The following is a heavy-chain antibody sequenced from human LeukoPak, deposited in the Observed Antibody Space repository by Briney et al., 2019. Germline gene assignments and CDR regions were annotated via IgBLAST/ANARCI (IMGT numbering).Heavy chain of an antibody. CDR3: AREWDSSSSRTSYFDY. D-gene: IGHD6-6*01. V-gene: IGHV4-4*02. Sequence: SGTLSLTCAVSGGSISSSNWWSWVRQPPGKGLEWIGEIYHSGSTNYNPSLKSRVTISVDRSKNQFSLKLSSVTAADTAVYYCAREWDSSSSRTSYFDYWGQGTLVTVSS. CDR2: IYHSGST. CDR1: GGSISSSNW. J-gene: IGHJ4*02.